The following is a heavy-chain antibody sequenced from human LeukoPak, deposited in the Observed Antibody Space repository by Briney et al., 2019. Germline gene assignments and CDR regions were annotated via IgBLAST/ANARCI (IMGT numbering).Heavy chain of an antibody. CDR2: INHSGST. CDR3: ARLMPRYSYGYGSPGYFDY. D-gene: IGHD5-18*01. CDR1: GGSFSGYY. J-gene: IGHJ4*02. Sequence: SETLSLTCAVYGGSFSGYYWSWIRQPPGKVLEWIGEINHSGSTNYNPSLKSRVTISVDTSKNQFSLKLSSVTAADTAVYYCARLMPRYSYGYGSPGYFDYWGQGTLVTVSS. V-gene: IGHV4-34*01.